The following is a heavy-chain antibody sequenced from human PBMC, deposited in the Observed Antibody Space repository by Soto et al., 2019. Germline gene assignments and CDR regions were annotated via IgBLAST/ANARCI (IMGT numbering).Heavy chain of an antibody. CDR2: IYYSGST. CDR3: ARAVEIVVVVAAINWFDP. CDR1: GGSISSGGYY. Sequence: KPSETLSLTCTVSGGSISSGGYYWSWIRQHPGKGLEWIGYIYYSGSTYYNPSLKSRVTISVDTSKNQFSLKLSSVTAADTAVYYCARAVEIVVVVAAINWFDPWGQGTLVTVSS. V-gene: IGHV4-31*03. J-gene: IGHJ5*02. D-gene: IGHD2-15*01.